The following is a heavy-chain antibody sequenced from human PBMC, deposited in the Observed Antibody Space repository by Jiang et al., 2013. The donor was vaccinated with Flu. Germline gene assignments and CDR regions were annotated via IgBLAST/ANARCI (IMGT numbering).Heavy chain of an antibody. D-gene: IGHD6-19*01. Sequence: KGLYWIGEIFHTGSTTYNPSLKSRVTISVDKSKNQFSLKLTSVTAADAAVYFCARVADNSVPFYPKYYDFWGQGALVTVSS. CDR2: IFHTGST. V-gene: IGHV4-4*01. J-gene: IGHJ4*02. CDR3: ARVADNSVPFYPKYYDF.